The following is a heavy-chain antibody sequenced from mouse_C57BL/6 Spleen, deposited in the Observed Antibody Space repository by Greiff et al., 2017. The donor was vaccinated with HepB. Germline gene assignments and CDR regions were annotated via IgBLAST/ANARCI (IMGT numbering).Heavy chain of an antibody. V-gene: IGHV1-50*01. J-gene: IGHJ2*01. CDR2: IDPSDSYP. Sequence: VQLQQPGAELVKPGASVKLSCKASGYTFTSYWMQWVKQRPGQGLEWIGEIDPSDSYPNYNQKFKGKATLTVATSSSTAYMQLSSLTSEDSAVYYCARFEYDGGYYWGQGTTLTVSS. D-gene: IGHD2-4*01. CDR1: GYTFTSYW. CDR3: ARFEYDGGYY.